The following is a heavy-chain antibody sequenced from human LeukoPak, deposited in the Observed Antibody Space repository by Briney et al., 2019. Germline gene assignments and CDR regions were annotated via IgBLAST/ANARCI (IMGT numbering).Heavy chain of an antibody. CDR1: GFSFSTYT. CDR2: INSRSNNI. J-gene: IGHJ4*02. V-gene: IGHV3-21*01. CDR3: ARVFLGYYDSSAINLIDY. D-gene: IGHD3-22*01. Sequence: GGSLRLSCAASGFSFSTYTMNWVRQAPGKGLEWVSSINSRSNNIYYVDSVKGRFTISRDNAKNSLYLQMNSLRAEDTAVYYCARVFLGYYDSSAINLIDYWGQGTLVTVSS.